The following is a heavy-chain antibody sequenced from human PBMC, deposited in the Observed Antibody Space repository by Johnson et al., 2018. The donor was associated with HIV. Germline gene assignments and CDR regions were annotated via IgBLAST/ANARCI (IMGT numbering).Heavy chain of an antibody. D-gene: IGHD1-26*01. Sequence: QVQLVESGGGLIQPGGSLRLSCAASGFTFSSYGMHWVRQAPGKGLEWVAVISYDGSNKYYADSVKGRFTISRDNPKNTLYLQMSSLRAEDTAVNYCAKRYSGSLRDAFDIWGQGTMVTVSS. V-gene: IGHV3-30*18. CDR2: ISYDGSNK. CDR1: GFTFSSYG. J-gene: IGHJ3*02. CDR3: AKRYSGSLRDAFDI.